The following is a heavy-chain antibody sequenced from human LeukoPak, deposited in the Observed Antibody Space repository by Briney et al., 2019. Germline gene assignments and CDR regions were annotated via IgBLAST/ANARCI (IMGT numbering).Heavy chain of an antibody. J-gene: IGHJ5*02. V-gene: IGHV1-2*02. D-gene: IGHD6-19*01. Sequence: GASVAVSCKASGYTFTGYCMHWVRQAPGQGLEWMGWINPKSGGTNYAQKFQGRVTMTRDTSISTAYMELSRLRSDDTAVYYCARDFGGSSGWYYQTSGKRNWFDPWGQGTLVTVSS. CDR1: GYTFTGYC. CDR2: INPKSGGT. CDR3: ARDFGGSSGWYYQTSGKRNWFDP.